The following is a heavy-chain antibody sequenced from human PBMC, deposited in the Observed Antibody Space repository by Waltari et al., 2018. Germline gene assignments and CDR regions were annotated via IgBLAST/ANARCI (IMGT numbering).Heavy chain of an antibody. CDR3: ARARGGYDFDY. J-gene: IGHJ4*02. Sequence: EVQLVESGEGLFQLGGPVSPSCAASGFTFIRDWMSWVRQAPGKGLEWVANIKQDGSEKYYVDSVKGRFTISRDNAKNSLYLQMNSLRAEDTAVYYCARARGGYDFDYWGQGTLVTVSS. V-gene: IGHV3-7*03. D-gene: IGHD5-12*01. CDR2: IKQDGSEK. CDR1: GFTFIRDW.